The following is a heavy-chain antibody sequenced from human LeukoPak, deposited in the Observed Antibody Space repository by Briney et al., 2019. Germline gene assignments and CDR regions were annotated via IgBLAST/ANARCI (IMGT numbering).Heavy chain of an antibody. CDR1: GGTSSSYA. CDR2: IIPIFGTA. J-gene: IGHJ5*02. Sequence: SVKVSCKASGGTSSSYAISWVRQAPGQGLEWMGGIIPIFGTANYAQKFQGRVTITADESTSTAYMELSSLRSEDTAVYYCASGTKLGYCSSTSCYNWFDPWGQGTLVTVSS. V-gene: IGHV1-69*13. D-gene: IGHD2-2*01. CDR3: ASGTKLGYCSSTSCYNWFDP.